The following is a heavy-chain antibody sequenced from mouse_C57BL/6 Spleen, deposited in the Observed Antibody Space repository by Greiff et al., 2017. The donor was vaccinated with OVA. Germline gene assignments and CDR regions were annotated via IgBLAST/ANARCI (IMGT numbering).Heavy chain of an antibody. D-gene: IGHD2-5*01. J-gene: IGHJ4*01. Sequence: QVQLQQPGAELVKPGASVKLSCKASGYTFTSYWMPWVKQRPGQGLEWIGEIDPSDSYTNYNQKFTGKATLTVDTSSSTAYMQLSSLTSEDSAVYYCARLDSNYGDYYAMDYWGQGTSVTVSS. CDR2: IDPSDSYT. CDR1: GYTFTSYW. CDR3: ARLDSNYGDYYAMDY. V-gene: IGHV1-50*01.